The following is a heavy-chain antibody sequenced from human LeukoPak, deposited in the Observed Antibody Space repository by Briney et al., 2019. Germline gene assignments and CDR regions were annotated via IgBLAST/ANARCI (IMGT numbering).Heavy chain of an antibody. CDR1: GGSISSYY. V-gene: IGHV4-4*07. CDR3: ARGNFWSGYPYCFDY. Sequence: PSETPSLTCTVSGGSISSYYWSWIRQPAGKGLEWIGRIYTSGSTNYNPSLKSRVTMSVDTSKNQFSLKLSSVTAADTAVYYCARGNFWSGYPYCFDYWGQGTLVTVSS. CDR2: IYTSGST. J-gene: IGHJ4*02. D-gene: IGHD3-3*01.